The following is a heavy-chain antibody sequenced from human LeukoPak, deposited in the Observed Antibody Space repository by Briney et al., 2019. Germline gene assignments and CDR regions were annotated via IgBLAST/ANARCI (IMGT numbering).Heavy chain of an antibody. CDR1: GGSISSGSYY. J-gene: IGHJ4*02. CDR2: IYTSGST. Sequence: SETLSLTCTVSGGSISSGSYYWSWIRQPAGKGLEWIGRIYTSGSTNYNPSLKSRVTLSVDTSKNQFSLKLSSVTAADRAVYYCARVGYSIYCGQGTLVTVSS. CDR3: ARVGYSIY. D-gene: IGHD6-13*01. V-gene: IGHV4-61*02.